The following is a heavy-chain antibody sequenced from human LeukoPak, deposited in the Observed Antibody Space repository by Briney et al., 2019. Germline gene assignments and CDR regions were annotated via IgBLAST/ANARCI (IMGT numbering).Heavy chain of an antibody. J-gene: IGHJ6*02. CDR2: ISWNSGSI. CDR1: GFTFDDYA. Sequence: PGGSLRLSCAASGFTFDDYAMHWVRQAPGKGLEWVSGISWNSGSIGYADSVKGRFTISRDNAKNSLYLQMNSLRAEDTALYYCAKALSGSYPYYYYDMDVWGQGTTVTVS. D-gene: IGHD1-26*01. CDR3: AKALSGSYPYYYYDMDV. V-gene: IGHV3-9*01.